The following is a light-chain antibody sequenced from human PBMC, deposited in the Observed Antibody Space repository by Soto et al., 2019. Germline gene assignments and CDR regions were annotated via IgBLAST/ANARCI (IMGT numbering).Light chain of an antibody. CDR1: QSVSSY. Sequence: EIVLTQSPATLSLSPGERATLSCRASQSVSSYLAWYQQKPDQAPRLLIYDASNRATGIPARFSGSGSGTDFTLTVSGLEPEDFAVYYCQQRISWPLTFGGGTKVEIK. V-gene: IGKV3-11*01. CDR3: QQRISWPLT. J-gene: IGKJ4*01. CDR2: DAS.